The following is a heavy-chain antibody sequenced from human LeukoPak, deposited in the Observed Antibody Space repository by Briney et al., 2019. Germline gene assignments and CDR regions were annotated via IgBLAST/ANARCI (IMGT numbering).Heavy chain of an antibody. J-gene: IGHJ4*02. CDR3: ARGDRRYSSTFDY. CDR2: ISSSSSYI. Sequence: PGGSLRLSCAASGFTFSSYSMNWVRQAPGKGLDWVSSISSSSSYIYYADSVKGRFTISRDNAKNSLYLQMNSLRAEDTAVYYCARGDRRYSSTFDYWGQGTLVTVSS. CDR1: GFTFSSYS. V-gene: IGHV3-21*01. D-gene: IGHD6-19*01.